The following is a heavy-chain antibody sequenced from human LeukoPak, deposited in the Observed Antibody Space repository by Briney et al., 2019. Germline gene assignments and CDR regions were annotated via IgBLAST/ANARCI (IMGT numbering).Heavy chain of an antibody. CDR2: ISYSGGT. V-gene: IGHV4-39*01. CDR1: GFTFSSYA. CDR3: ARHRATAGLYDAFDI. D-gene: IGHD6-13*01. J-gene: IGHJ3*02. Sequence: GSLRLSCAASGFTFSSYAMSWIRQPPGKGLEWIGSISYSGGTYYNPSLVGRVTISVDTSKNQFSLKLSSVTAPDTAVYYCARHRATAGLYDAFDIWGQGTMGTVSS.